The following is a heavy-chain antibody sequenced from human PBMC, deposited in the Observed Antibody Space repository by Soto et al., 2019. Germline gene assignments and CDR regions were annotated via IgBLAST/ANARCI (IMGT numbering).Heavy chain of an antibody. V-gene: IGHV3-21*01. CDR3: ARDVGNGTTLYY. Sequence: EVQLVESGGGLVKPGGSLRLSCAASGFIFSSYSMNWVRQAPGKGLEWVSSISSSSSYIYYADSVKGRFTISSDNAKNSLYLQMNSLRAEDAAVYFCARDVGNGTTLYYWGQGTLATVSS. D-gene: IGHD1-1*01. CDR2: ISSSSSYI. CDR1: GFIFSSYS. J-gene: IGHJ4*02.